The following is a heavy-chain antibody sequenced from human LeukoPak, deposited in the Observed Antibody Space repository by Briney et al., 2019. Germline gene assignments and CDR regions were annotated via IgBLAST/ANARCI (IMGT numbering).Heavy chain of an antibody. J-gene: IGHJ3*02. D-gene: IGHD3-22*01. V-gene: IGHV4-34*01. Sequence: SETLSLTCAVYGGSFSGYYWSWMRQPPGKGLEWIGEINHSGSTNYKPSIKSRVPISVDTSKNQFSVKLSSVTAADTAVYYCERGRNYYDSSGYYYRNAAFDIWGQGTMVTVSS. CDR1: GGSFSGYY. CDR2: INHSGST. CDR3: ERGRNYYDSSGYYYRNAAFDI.